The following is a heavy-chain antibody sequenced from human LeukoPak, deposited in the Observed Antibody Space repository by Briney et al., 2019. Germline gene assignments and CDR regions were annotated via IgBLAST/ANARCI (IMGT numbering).Heavy chain of an antibody. CDR2: IKQDGSEK. V-gene: IGHV3-7*01. CDR3: ARGGLLWFGEPPHYFDY. J-gene: IGHJ4*02. Sequence: GGSLRLSCAASGFTFSSYWMSRVRQAPGKGLEWVANIKQDGSEKYYVDSVKGRFTISRDNAKNSLYLQMNSLRAEDTAVYYCARGGLLWFGEPPHYFDYWGQGTLVTVSS. CDR1: GFTFSSYW. D-gene: IGHD3-10*01.